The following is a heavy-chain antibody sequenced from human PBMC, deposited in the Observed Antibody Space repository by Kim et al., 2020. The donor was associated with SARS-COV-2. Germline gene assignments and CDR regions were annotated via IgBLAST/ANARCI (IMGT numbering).Heavy chain of an antibody. V-gene: IGHV3-53*01. D-gene: IGHD4-17*01. CDR3: ARDRGDDYGGNGVWYFDL. CDR1: GFTVSSNY. CDR2: IYSGGST. Sequence: GGSLRLSCAASGFTVSSNYMSWVRQAPGKGLEWVSVIYSGGSTYYADSVKGRFTISRDNSKNTLYLQMNSLRAEDTAVYYCARDRGDDYGGNGVWYFDLWGRGTLVTVSS. J-gene: IGHJ2*01.